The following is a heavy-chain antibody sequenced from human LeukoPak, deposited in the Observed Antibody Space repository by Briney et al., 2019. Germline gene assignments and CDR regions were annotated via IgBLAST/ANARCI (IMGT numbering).Heavy chain of an antibody. Sequence: ASVKVSCKASGYTFTGYYMHWVRQAPGQGLEWMGWINPNSGGTNYAQKFQGRVTMTRDTSISTAYMELSRLRSDDTAVYYCARVDDYHTRYWFDPWGQGTLVTVSS. CDR2: INPNSGGT. V-gene: IGHV1-2*02. CDR1: GYTFTGYY. D-gene: IGHD5-12*01. CDR3: ARVDDYHTRYWFDP. J-gene: IGHJ5*02.